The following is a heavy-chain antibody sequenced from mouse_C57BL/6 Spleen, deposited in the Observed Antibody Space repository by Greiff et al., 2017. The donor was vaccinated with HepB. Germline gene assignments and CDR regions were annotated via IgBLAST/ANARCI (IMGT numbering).Heavy chain of an antibody. CDR1: GYTFTDYN. Sequence: EVQLQQSGPELVKPGASVKMSCKASGYTFTDYNMHWVKQSHGKSLEWIGYINPNNGGTSYNQKFKGKATLTVNKSSSTAYMELRSLTSEDSAVYYCAKGGLLGGFAYWGQGTLVTVSA. CDR2: INPNNGGT. V-gene: IGHV1-22*01. D-gene: IGHD1-1*01. J-gene: IGHJ3*01. CDR3: AKGGLLGGFAY.